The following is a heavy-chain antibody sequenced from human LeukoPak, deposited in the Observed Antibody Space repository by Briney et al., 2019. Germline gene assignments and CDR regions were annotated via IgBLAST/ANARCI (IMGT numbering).Heavy chain of an antibody. CDR2: TYYRSKWYN. CDR1: GDSVSSNSAA. CDR3: ARNSVSGTAGAANTFDF. J-gene: IGHJ3*01. V-gene: IGHV6-1*01. Sequence: SQTLSLTCAISGDSVSSNSAAWSWIRQSPSRGLEWLARTYYRSKWYNDYALSVESRITINPDTSKNHFSLQLNSVTPEDTAVYFCARNSVSGTAGAANTFDFWGQGTMVTVSS. D-gene: IGHD1-26*01.